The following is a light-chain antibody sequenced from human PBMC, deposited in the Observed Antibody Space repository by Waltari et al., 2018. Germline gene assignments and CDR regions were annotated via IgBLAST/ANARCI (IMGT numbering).Light chain of an antibody. CDR2: ENS. J-gene: IGLJ2*01. CDR1: NIGGKT. V-gene: IGLV3-21*02. Sequence: SYVLTQPPSVSVAPGQMARVTCGGNNIGGKTVHWYQQKPGQAPVLGVQENSDRPSGIPGRLSGSNSGNTATLTISGGEAEDEADYYCQVWDTSSDHVVFGGGTKLTVL. CDR3: QVWDTSSDHVV.